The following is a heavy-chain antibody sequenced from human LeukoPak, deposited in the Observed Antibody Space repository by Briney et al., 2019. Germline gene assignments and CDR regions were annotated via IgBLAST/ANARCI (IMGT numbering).Heavy chain of an antibody. V-gene: IGHV4-4*07. CDR1: GGSISSYY. CDR2: ISASGST. J-gene: IGHJ5*02. CDR3: ATDIPWFDP. Sequence: SGPTLVKPSETLSLTCTVSGGSISSYYWSWIRQPAGKGLEWIGRISASGSTNYAPSLRSRVTMSVDTSKNQFSLKLNSVTAADTAVYYCATDIPWFDPWGRGTLVTVSS.